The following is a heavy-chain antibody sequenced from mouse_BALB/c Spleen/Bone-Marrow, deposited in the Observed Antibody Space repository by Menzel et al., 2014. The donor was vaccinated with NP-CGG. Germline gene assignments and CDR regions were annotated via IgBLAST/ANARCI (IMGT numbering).Heavy chain of an antibody. CDR2: ISSGGST. V-gene: IGHV5-6-5*01. CDR1: GFTFSSYA. Sequence: EVKLMESGGGLVKPGGSLKLSCAASGFTFSSYAMSWVRQTPEKRLEWVASISSGGSTYYPYSVKGRFTISRDNARNIMYLQMSSLRSEDTAMYYCARGRDYGSSYDAMDYWGQGTSVTVSS. D-gene: IGHD1-1*01. J-gene: IGHJ4*01. CDR3: ARGRDYGSSYDAMDY.